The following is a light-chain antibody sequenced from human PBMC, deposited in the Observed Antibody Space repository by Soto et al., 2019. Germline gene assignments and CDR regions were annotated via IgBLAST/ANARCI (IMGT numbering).Light chain of an antibody. CDR1: QTISND. V-gene: IGKV3-15*01. CDR2: GAS. Sequence: EVVMTQSPATVSVSPGEGVTLSCRASQTISNDLAWYQQKPGQAPRLLIYGASTRATGGPARFSGGGSGTEFTLTLSSLQSEDFALYYCQQNNKWPPVTFGGGTKVEIK. CDR3: QQNNKWPPVT. J-gene: IGKJ4*01.